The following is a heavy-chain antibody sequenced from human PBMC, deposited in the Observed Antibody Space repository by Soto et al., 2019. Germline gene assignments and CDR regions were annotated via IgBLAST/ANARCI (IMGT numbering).Heavy chain of an antibody. CDR1: GASISGFY. CDR3: VRDGTKTLRDWFDP. Sequence: PSETLSLTCTFSGASISGFYWSWIRKFAGKGLEWIGRIYATGTTDYNPSLKSRVMMSVDTSKKQFSLKLRSVTAADTAVYYCVRDGTKTLRDWFDPWGQGISVTVSS. CDR2: IYATGTT. J-gene: IGHJ5*02. D-gene: IGHD1-1*01. V-gene: IGHV4-4*07.